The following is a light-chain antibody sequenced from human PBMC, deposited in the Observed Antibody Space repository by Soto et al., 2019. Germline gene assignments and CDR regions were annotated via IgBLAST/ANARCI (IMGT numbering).Light chain of an antibody. CDR1: SSNIGSKT. CDR2: SNN. CDR3: AAWDDSLNGAV. Sequence: QSVLTQPPSASGTPGQRVTISCSRSSSNIGSKTVNWYQQLPGTAPKLLTYSNNQRPSGVPDRFSGSKSGTSASLAIRGLQSEDAADYYCAAWDDSLNGAVFGGGTKVTVL. V-gene: IGLV1-44*01. J-gene: IGLJ3*02.